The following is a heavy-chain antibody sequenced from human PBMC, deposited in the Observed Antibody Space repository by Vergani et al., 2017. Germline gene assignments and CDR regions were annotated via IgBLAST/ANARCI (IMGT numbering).Heavy chain of an antibody. Sequence: EVQLLESGGGLVQPGGSLRLSCGASGFTFSSYTMTWVRQAPGKGLEWVSAISGSGGNTFYTDSVKGRFTISRDNSKDTLYLQMNSLRVEDTAIYYCARHTTYTDSWGQGTLVTVSS. CDR3: ARHTTYTDS. V-gene: IGHV3-23*01. CDR2: ISGSGGNT. J-gene: IGHJ4*02. CDR1: GFTFSSYT. D-gene: IGHD1-1*01.